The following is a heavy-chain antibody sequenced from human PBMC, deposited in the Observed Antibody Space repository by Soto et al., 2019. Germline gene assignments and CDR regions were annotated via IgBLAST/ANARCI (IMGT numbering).Heavy chain of an antibody. Sequence: EVQLVESGGGLVQPGGSLRLSCAASGFTFSSYSMNWVRQAPRKGLEWVSYISSSSSTIYYADSVKGRFTISRDNAKNSLYLQMNSLRDEDTAVYYCASYCISTSCYDTEDFYWYFDLWGRGTLVTVSS. V-gene: IGHV3-48*02. CDR1: GFTFSSYS. D-gene: IGHD2-2*01. CDR3: ASYCISTSCYDTEDFYWYFDL. CDR2: ISSSSSTI. J-gene: IGHJ2*01.